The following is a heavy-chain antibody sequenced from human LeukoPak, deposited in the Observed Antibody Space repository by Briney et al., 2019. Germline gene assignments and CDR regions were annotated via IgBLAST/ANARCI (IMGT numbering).Heavy chain of an antibody. V-gene: IGHV1-2*02. CDR2: LNPNSGVT. Sequence: GASVKVSCKASGYTFTGYYIHCVRQVPGQGLEWMGWLNPNSGVTNYAQKFQGRVTMTRDTSITTAYMELSRLRSDDTALYYCARATTVVNIDYWGQGTLVTVSS. CDR1: GYTFTGYY. CDR3: ARATTVVNIDY. J-gene: IGHJ4*02. D-gene: IGHD4-23*01.